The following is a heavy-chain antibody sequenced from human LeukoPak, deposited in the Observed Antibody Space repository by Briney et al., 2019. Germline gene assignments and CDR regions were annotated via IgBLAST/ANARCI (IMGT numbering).Heavy chain of an antibody. CDR1: GFAFSDYY. CDR3: ARGAALDY. D-gene: IGHD6-6*01. V-gene: IGHV3-11*04. CDR2: ISRDGNTI. Sequence: GGSLRLSCAASGFAFSDYYMSWIRQVPGKGLEWVSYISRDGNTIYYADSVRGRFTVSRDNAKNSLYLQMNSLRAEDTALYYCARGAALDYWGQGTLVTVSS. J-gene: IGHJ4*02.